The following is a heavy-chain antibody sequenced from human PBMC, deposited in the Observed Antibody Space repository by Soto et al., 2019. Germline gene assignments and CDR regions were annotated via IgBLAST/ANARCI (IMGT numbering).Heavy chain of an antibody. CDR1: GYIFTSFT. CDR2: IDAGNGDT. Sequence: QVQLVQSGAELKRPGASVRLSCKASGYIFTSFTLHWVRQAPGQRPEWMGWIDAGNGDTKSSLKFQGRVYFTRDTLATTAYMDLSHLTSEDTAMYYCARRGRVAYCTADCLHALGVWGQGTMVTVSA. J-gene: IGHJ3*01. D-gene: IGHD2-8*02. V-gene: IGHV1-3*01. CDR3: ARRGRVAYCTADCLHALGV.